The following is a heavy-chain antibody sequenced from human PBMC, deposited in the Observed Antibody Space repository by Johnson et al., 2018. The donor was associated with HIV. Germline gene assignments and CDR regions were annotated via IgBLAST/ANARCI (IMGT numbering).Heavy chain of an antibody. J-gene: IGHJ3*02. CDR3: ALYPPDAFDI. CDR1: GFTFSNYA. Sequence: QVQLVESGGGVVQPGGSLRLSCAASGFTFSNYAMHWVRQAPGKGLEWVAVISYDGSNKYYADSVKGRFTISRDNSKNTLYLQMNSLRAEDTAVYYCALYPPDAFDIWGQWTMVTVSS. V-gene: IGHV3-30*04. CDR2: ISYDGSNK. D-gene: IGHD5/OR15-5a*01.